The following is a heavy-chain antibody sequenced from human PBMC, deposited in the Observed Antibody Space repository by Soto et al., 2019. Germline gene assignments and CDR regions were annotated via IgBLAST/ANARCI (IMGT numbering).Heavy chain of an antibody. Sequence: QVQLVQSGAEVKKPGSSVKVSCKASGDSFNNDGVNWVRQAPGQGLEWVGGIIPHFGPAKYPQKCQGRATITADTPTNTVFMELLSLTSADTAIYYCARGALLDWHNYFALDVWGQGTSVTVSS. CDR2: IIPHFGPA. CDR3: ARGALLDWHNYFALDV. CDR1: GDSFNNDG. V-gene: IGHV1-69*06. J-gene: IGHJ6*02. D-gene: IGHD3-9*01.